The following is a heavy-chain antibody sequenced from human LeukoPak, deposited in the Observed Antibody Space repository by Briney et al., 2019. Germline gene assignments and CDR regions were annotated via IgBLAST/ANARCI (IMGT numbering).Heavy chain of an antibody. CDR2: IYYSGST. D-gene: IGHD3-10*01. CDR3: ARGARLLWFGESDAFDI. V-gene: IGHV4-59*01. J-gene: IGHJ3*02. CDR1: GGSISSYY. Sequence: SETLSLTCTVFGGSISSYYWSWIRQPPGKGLEWIGYIYYSGSTNYNPSLKSRVTISVDTSKNQFSLKLSSVTAADTAVYYCARGARLLWFGESDAFDIWGQGTMVTVSS.